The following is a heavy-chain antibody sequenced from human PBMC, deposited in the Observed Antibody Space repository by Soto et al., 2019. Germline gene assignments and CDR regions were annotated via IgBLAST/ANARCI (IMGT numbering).Heavy chain of an antibody. CDR3: ARGCSGGSCYSPFDY. D-gene: IGHD2-15*01. CDR1: GGTFSSYT. CDR2: LIPILGIA. Sequence: QVQLVQSGAEVKKPGSSVKVSCKASGGTFSSYTISCVRQSPGQGLEWMGRLIPILGIANYAQKFQGRVTITADKSTSTAYMELSSLRSEDTAVYYCARGCSGGSCYSPFDYWGQGTLVTVSS. V-gene: IGHV1-69*02. J-gene: IGHJ4*02.